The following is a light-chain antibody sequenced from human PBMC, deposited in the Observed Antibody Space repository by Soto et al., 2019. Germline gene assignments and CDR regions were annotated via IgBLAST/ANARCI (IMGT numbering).Light chain of an antibody. J-gene: IGKJ4*01. CDR3: LQDYNYPLT. Sequence: AIQMTQSPSSLSASVGDRVTITCRASQGIRNDLGWYQQKPGKAPKLLIYAASSLQSGVPSRISGSGSGADFTLTISSLQPEDFATYYCLQDYNYPLTFGGGTKVEIK. CDR2: AAS. V-gene: IGKV1-6*01. CDR1: QGIRND.